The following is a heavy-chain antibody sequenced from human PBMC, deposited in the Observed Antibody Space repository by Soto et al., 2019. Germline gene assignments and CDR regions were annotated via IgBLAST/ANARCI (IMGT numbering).Heavy chain of an antibody. CDR2: ISYDGSNQ. D-gene: IGHD3-16*01. CDR3: ARDSWGFDI. Sequence: QVQLVESGGGVVQPGRSLRLSCAASGFTFSNYAMHWVRQAPGKGLEWVAFISYDGSNQYYADSVKGRFTISRDNPKNTLYLQLNSLRADDTAVYYCARDSWGFDIWGQGTMVTVSS. CDR1: GFTFSNYA. V-gene: IGHV3-30-3*01. J-gene: IGHJ3*02.